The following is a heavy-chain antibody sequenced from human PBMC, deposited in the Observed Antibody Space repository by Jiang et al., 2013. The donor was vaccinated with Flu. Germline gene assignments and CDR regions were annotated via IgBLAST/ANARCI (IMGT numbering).Heavy chain of an antibody. CDR1: YTFTSYY. D-gene: IGHD6-19*01. CDR2: INPSGGST. CDR3: ARDQVAVAGTSGGY. J-gene: IGHJ4*02. Sequence: YTFTSYYMHWVRQAPGQGLEWMGIINPSGGSTSYAQRFQGRVTMTRDTSTSTVYMELSSLRSEDTAVYYCARDQVAVAGTSGGYWGQGTLVTVSS. V-gene: IGHV1-46*01.